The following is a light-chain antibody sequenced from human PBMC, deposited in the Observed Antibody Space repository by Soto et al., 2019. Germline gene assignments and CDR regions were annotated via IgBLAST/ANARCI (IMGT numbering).Light chain of an antibody. Sequence: IGMTQSPATLSVSPGERATLSCSASQSVSSNLAWYQQKPGQAPRLLIYGASTRATGIPARFSGSGSGTEFTLTISSLQSEDFAVYYCQQYNNWPQTFGQGTKVDIK. CDR2: GAS. V-gene: IGKV3-15*01. J-gene: IGKJ1*01. CDR1: QSVSSN. CDR3: QQYNNWPQT.